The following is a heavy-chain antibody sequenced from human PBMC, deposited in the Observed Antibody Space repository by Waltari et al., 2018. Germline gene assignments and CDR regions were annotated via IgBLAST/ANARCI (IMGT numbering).Heavy chain of an antibody. CDR2: IYHSGST. V-gene: IGHV4-38-2*01. D-gene: IGHD3-16*01. J-gene: IGHJ5*02. Sequence: QVQLQESGPGLVKPSETLSLTCAVSGYSISSGYYWGWIRQPTGKGLEWIGSIYHSGSTYYNPSLKSRVTISVDTSKNQFSLKLSSVTAADTAVYYCARLAGSMITFGGVIGHWGQGTLVTVSS. CDR1: GYSISSGYY. CDR3: ARLAGSMITFGGVIGH.